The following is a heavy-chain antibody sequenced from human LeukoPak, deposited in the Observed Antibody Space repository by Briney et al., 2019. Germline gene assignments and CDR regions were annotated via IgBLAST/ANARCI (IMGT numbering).Heavy chain of an antibody. CDR2: ISSSGSTI. CDR3: ERSDMVRGIWLGL. Sequence: GGSLRLSCAASGFTFSSYEMNWVRQAPGKGLEWVSYISSSGSTIYYADSVKGRFTISTDNAKNSLYLQMNSLRAEDRDVYYCERSDMVRGIWLGLWGQGTLVTVYS. D-gene: IGHD3-10*01. V-gene: IGHV3-48*03. CDR1: GFTFSSYE. J-gene: IGHJ4*02.